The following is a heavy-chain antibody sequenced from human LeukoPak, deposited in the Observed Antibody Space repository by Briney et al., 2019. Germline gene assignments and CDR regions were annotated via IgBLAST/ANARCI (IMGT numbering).Heavy chain of an antibody. D-gene: IGHD3-10*01. Sequence: PGGSLRLSCAVSGFTFSSYDMNGVRQAPGKGLEWVSYISSSGSTIYYADSVKGRFTISRDNAKNSLYLQMNTLRAEDTGVYYCARVPSPRRGYYYYYMDVWGKGTTVTISS. CDR3: ARVPSPRRGYYYYYMDV. CDR1: GFTFSSYD. CDR2: ISSSGSTI. J-gene: IGHJ6*03. V-gene: IGHV3-48*03.